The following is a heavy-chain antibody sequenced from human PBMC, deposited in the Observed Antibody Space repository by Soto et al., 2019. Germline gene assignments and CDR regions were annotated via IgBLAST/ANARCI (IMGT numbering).Heavy chain of an antibody. CDR2: INAGNGNT. D-gene: IGHD2-21*02. Sequence: ASLKVSCKSAGSTFTSYAMHCVRHSPGQRLEWMGWINAGNGNTKYSQKFQGRVTITRDTSASTAYMELSSLRSEDTAVYYCARWVVTAIRRFDTWGQGTLVTVSS. V-gene: IGHV1-3*01. CDR3: ARWVVTAIRRFDT. J-gene: IGHJ5*02. CDR1: GSTFTSYA.